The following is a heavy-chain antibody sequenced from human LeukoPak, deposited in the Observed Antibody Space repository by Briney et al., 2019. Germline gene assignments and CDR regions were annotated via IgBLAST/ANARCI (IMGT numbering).Heavy chain of an antibody. CDR1: GFTFSSYW. CDR3: ARDWNLAFDI. V-gene: IGHV3-48*02. D-gene: IGHD1-1*01. J-gene: IGHJ3*02. CDR2: ISSTGNTI. Sequence: GGSLRLSCAASGFTFSSYWMSWVRQAPGKGLEWVSYISSTGNTIYYADSVKGRSTISRDSAKNSLSLQMNSLRDEDTAVYYCARDWNLAFDIWGQGTMVTVSS.